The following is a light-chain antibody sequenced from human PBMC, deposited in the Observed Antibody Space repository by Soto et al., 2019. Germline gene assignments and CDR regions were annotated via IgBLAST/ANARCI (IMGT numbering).Light chain of an antibody. J-gene: IGLJ1*01. V-gene: IGLV2-14*01. CDR3: SAYSAGISLLV. CDR2: EVS. Sequence: QCVLTQPASLSVSPGQSITISCTGTSNDFGGYNYVSWYQQHLGKAPKLMIYEVSNRPSGISNRFSASKSGNAASLTISGLRAEDEADYYCSAYSAGISLLVFGSGNKVTVL. CDR1: SNDFGGYNY.